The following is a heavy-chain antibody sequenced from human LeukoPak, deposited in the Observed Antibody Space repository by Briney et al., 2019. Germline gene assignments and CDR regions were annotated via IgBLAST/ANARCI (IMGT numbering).Heavy chain of an antibody. D-gene: IGHD3-22*01. J-gene: IGHJ4*02. CDR3: ASLAPRYYDSSGYHNPFDY. V-gene: IGHV4-39*01. CDR1: GDSISSSSSY. CDR2: IYYSGST. Sequence: PSETLSLTCTVSGDSISSSSSYWGWIRQPPGKGLEWIGSIYYSGSTYYNTSLKSRVTISVDTSNNQFSLKLSSVTAADTAVYYCASLAPRYYDSSGYHNPFDYWGQGTLVTVSS.